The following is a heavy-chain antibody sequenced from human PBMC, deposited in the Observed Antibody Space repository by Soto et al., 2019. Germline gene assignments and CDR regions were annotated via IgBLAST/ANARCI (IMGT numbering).Heavy chain of an antibody. CDR3: AKVGYRGRIAAAGTGAFDI. J-gene: IGHJ3*02. D-gene: IGHD6-13*01. CDR2: ISGSGGST. Sequence: GGSLRLSCAASGFTFSSYAMSWVRQAPGKGLEWVSAISGSGGSTYYADSVKGRFTISRDNSKNTLYLQMNSLRAEDTAVYYCAKVGYRGRIAAAGTGAFDIWGQGTMVTVSS. V-gene: IGHV3-23*01. CDR1: GFTFSSYA.